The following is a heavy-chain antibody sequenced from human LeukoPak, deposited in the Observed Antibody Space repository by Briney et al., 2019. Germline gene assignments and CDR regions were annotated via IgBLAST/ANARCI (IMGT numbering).Heavy chain of an antibody. Sequence: GGSLRLSCAASGFTFSSYAMSWVRQAPGKGLEWVSAISGSGGSTYYADSVKGRFTISRDNSKNTLYLQMNSLRAEDTAVYYCAKSQGSSGWYNYYYGMDVWGQGTLVTVSS. CDR2: ISGSGGST. CDR1: GFTFSSYA. CDR3: AKSQGSSGWYNYYYGMDV. V-gene: IGHV3-23*01. J-gene: IGHJ6*02. D-gene: IGHD6-19*01.